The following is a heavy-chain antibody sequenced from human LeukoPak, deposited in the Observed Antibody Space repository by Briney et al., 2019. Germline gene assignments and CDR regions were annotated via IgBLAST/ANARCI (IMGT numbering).Heavy chain of an antibody. D-gene: IGHD2-15*01. V-gene: IGHV3-33*06. J-gene: IGHJ4*02. Sequence: PGGSLRLSCAASGFTFSSYGMHCVRQAPGKGLEWVAVIWYDGSNKYYADSVKGRFTISRDNSKNKMYLEMNSLRAEDTAVYYCAKDSAALFDYWGQGTLVTVSS. CDR3: AKDSAALFDY. CDR2: IWYDGSNK. CDR1: GFTFSSYG.